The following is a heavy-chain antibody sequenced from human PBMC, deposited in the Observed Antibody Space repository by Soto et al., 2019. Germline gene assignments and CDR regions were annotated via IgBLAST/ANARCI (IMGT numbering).Heavy chain of an antibody. J-gene: IGHJ4*02. V-gene: IGHV3-23*01. D-gene: IGHD4-4*01. CDR3: AKLTATVIIPFDY. CDR1: GFTFDNYA. CDR2: ISGSGGGT. Sequence: PGGSLRLSCEASGFTFDNYAMNWVRQAPGKGLEWVSGISGSGGGTYYAESVKGRFTISRDNSENTVYLEMNSLRVEDTAVYYCAKLTATVIIPFDYWGQGTLVTVSS.